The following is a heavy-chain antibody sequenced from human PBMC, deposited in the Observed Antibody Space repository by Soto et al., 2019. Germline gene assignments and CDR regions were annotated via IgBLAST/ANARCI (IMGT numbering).Heavy chain of an antibody. D-gene: IGHD3-22*01. CDR3: ARVGPWVPYYYDSSPYTFENWFDP. Sequence: SETLSLTCAVSGYSISSGYYWGWLRQPPGKGLEWIGSMYHGGSTYYNPSLNSRVTLSIDMTNNHVSLILNSVTAADTAVYYCARVGPWVPYYYDSSPYTFENWFDPWGQGTLVTVSS. V-gene: IGHV4-38-2*01. CDR2: MYHGGST. J-gene: IGHJ5*02. CDR1: GYSISSGYY.